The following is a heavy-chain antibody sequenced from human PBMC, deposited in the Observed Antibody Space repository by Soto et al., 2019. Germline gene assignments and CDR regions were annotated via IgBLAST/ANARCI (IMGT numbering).Heavy chain of an antibody. CDR3: ARSDSGHFDY. Sequence: LRLSCAASGFTVSSNYMSWVRQAPGKGLEWVSVIYSGGSTYYADSVKGRFTISRHNSKDTLYLQMNSLRAEDTAVYYCARSDSGHFDYWGQGTLVTVSS. CDR2: IYSGGST. CDR1: GFTVSSNY. D-gene: IGHD1-26*01. J-gene: IGHJ4*02. V-gene: IGHV3-53*04.